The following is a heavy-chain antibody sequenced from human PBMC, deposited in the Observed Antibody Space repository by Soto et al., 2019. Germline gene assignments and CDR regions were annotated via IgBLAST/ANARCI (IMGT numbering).Heavy chain of an antibody. CDR2: IYYSGST. J-gene: IGHJ6*02. Sequence: QVQLQESGPGLVKPSETLSLTCTVSGGSISSYYWSWIRQPPGKGLEWIGYIYYSGSTNYNPSLTSRVPISVDTSKNHFSLKLSSVTAADTAVYYCARHVPYCSDTSHCAYGMDVWGQGTTVTVSS. CDR3: ARHVPYCSDTSHCAYGMDV. D-gene: IGHD2-2*01. CDR1: GGSISSYY. V-gene: IGHV4-59*08.